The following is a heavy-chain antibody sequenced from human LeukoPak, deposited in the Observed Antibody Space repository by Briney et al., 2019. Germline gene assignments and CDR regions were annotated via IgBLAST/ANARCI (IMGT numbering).Heavy chain of an antibody. V-gene: IGHV3-66*01. CDR2: VYGGGST. J-gene: IGHJ6*02. CDR1: GFSACSNY. CDR3: ARGQGYYDGLLL. Sequence: PRGSLRDSRAASGFSACSNYVTWVCQAPGKGLEWISVVYGGGSTYYADSVKGRFTVTRDISKNTLYLQMNSVRTEDTAVYYCARGQGYYDGLLLWRQGTTVTVSS.